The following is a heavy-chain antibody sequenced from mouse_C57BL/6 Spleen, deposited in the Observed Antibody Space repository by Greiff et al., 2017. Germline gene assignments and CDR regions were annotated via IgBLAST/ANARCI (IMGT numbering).Heavy chain of an antibody. CDR3: ARGDDYDVGPAWFAY. Sequence: VQLKESGPELVKPGASVKISCKASGYSFTDYNMNWVKQRNGKSLEWIGVITPNYGSTSYNQKFKGKATLTVDTSSSTAYMHLNSLTSEDSAVYYCARGDDYDVGPAWFAYRGQGTLVTVSA. V-gene: IGHV1-39*01. D-gene: IGHD2-4*01. CDR2: ITPNYGST. CDR1: GYSFTDYN. J-gene: IGHJ3*01.